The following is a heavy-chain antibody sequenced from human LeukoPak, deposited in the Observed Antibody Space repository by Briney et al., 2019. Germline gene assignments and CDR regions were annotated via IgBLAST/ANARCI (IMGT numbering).Heavy chain of an antibody. CDR2: FGDSGGNT. D-gene: IGHD3-16*01. J-gene: IGHJ4*02. CDR3: ARGGFLGPDY. V-gene: IGHV3-23*01. Sequence: GGSLRLSCAASGFTFSSYAMTWVRQAPGKGLGWVAKFGDSGGNTYYADSVAGRFTISRGNSRDTLYLQMNSLRADDSGVYFCARGGFLGPDYWGQGTLVTVSS. CDR1: GFTFSSYA.